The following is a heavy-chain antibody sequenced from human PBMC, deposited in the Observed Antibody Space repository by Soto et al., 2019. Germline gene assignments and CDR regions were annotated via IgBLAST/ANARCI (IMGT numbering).Heavy chain of an antibody. CDR3: ARGIATGQLDP. V-gene: IGHV1-3*01. CDR2: INPDNGNT. J-gene: IGHJ5*02. D-gene: IGHD2-15*01. Sequence: ASVKVSCKASGYTFTRYTMNWVRQAPGQRLGWMGWINPDNGNTKSSQKFQDRVIITRDTSASTAYMDLSSLRSEDTAVYYCARGIATGQLDPWGQGTLVTVTS. CDR1: GYTFTRYT.